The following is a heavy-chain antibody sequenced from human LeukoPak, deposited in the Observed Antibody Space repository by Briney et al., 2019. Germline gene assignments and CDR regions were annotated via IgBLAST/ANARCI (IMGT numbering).Heavy chain of an antibody. CDR3: AGGIAVAGAEYFQH. D-gene: IGHD6-19*01. Sequence: SETLSLTCTVSGGSISSGSSYWSWIRQPAGKGLEWIGRIYTSGSTNYNPSLKSRVTISVDTSKNQFSLKLSSVAAADTAVYYCAGGIAVAGAEYFQHWGQGTLVTVSP. CDR1: GGSISSGSSY. V-gene: IGHV4-61*02. J-gene: IGHJ1*01. CDR2: IYTSGST.